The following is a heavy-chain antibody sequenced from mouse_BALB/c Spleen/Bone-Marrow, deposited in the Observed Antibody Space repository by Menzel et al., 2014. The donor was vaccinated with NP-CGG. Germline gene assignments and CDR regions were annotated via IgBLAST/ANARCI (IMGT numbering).Heavy chain of an antibody. J-gene: IGHJ4*01. Sequence: VQLQQSGAEPVKPGASVKLSCTASGFNIKDTYMHWVKQRPEQGLEWIGRIDPANGNTKYDPKFQGKATITTDTSSNTAYLQLSSLTSEDTAVYYCTRDYVFYAMDYWGQGTSVTVSS. CDR3: TRDYVFYAMDY. CDR2: IDPANGNT. V-gene: IGHV14-3*02. CDR1: GFNIKDTY. D-gene: IGHD2-4*01.